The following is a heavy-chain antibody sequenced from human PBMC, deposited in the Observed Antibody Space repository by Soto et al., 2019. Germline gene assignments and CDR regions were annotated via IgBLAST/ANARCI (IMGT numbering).Heavy chain of an antibody. CDR1: IATIRCSFVY. J-gene: IGHJ5*02. CDR3: ARERQVRPSSGRFAP. Sequence: SYPVPLTGPASIATIRCSFVYRRWLRQSPGNRLEYIGYITYSGMTFQNPSLKSRVTMSVDTPKNQFSREVRSVTAADTAVYYCARERQVRPSSGRFAPWGQGTLVT. CDR2: ITYSGMT. V-gene: IGHV4-31*03.